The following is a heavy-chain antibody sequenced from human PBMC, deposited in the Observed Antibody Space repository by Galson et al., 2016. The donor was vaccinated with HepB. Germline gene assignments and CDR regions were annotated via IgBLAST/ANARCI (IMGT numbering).Heavy chain of an antibody. J-gene: IGHJ3*02. CDR1: GGSISSGGYY. CDR3: ARVRTTVAQALAFDI. CDR2: IYYSGST. V-gene: IGHV4-31*03. D-gene: IGHD4-23*01. Sequence: TLSLTCTVSGGSISSGGYYWSWIRQHPGKGLEWIGYIYYSGSTYHNPSLKGRVTIAVDTSKNQFSLKLSSVTAADTAVCFCARVRTTVAQALAFDIWGQGTMVTVSS.